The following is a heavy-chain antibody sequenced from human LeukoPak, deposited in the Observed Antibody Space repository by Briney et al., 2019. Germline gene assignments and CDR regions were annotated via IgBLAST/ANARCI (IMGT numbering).Heavy chain of an antibody. CDR3: ARVHRGYCSSTSCFQFDY. CDR1: GFTFSSYA. CDR2: ISYDGSNK. Sequence: GGSLRLSCAASGFTFSSYAMHWVRQAPGKGLEWVAVISYDGSNKYYADSVKGRFTISRDNSKNTLYLQMNSLRAEDTAVYYCARVHRGYCSSTSCFQFDYWGQGTLVTVSS. D-gene: IGHD2-2*01. J-gene: IGHJ4*02. V-gene: IGHV3-30*04.